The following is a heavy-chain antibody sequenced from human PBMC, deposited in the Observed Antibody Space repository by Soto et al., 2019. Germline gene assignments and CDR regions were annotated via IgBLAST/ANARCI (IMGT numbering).Heavy chain of an antibody. J-gene: IGHJ6*02. D-gene: IGHD3-3*01. Sequence: QVQLVQSGAEVKKPGSSVKVSCKASGGTFSSYAISWVRQAPGQGLEWMGGIIPIFGTANYAQKFQGRVTITAEESTSTADMELSSLRSEDTDVYYCARFSGYYDAFDYYYGMDVWGQGTTVTVSS. CDR1: GGTFSSYA. CDR3: ARFSGYYDAFDYYYGMDV. V-gene: IGHV1-69*01. CDR2: IIPIFGTA.